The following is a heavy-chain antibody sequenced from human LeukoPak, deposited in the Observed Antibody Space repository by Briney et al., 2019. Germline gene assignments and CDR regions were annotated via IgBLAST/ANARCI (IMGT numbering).Heavy chain of an antibody. CDR1: GDSISGYY. V-gene: IGHV4-59*01. CDR3: ARHRFGHLFDY. CDR2: VYHTGHT. J-gene: IGHJ4*02. D-gene: IGHD3-16*01. Sequence: SETLSLTCTVSGDSISGYYWSWIRQPPGKGLEWIGYVYHTGHTHYSPSLKSRVAVSLDTSRNQVSLILSSVTAADTAVYYCARHRFGHLFDYWGQGTLVFVSS.